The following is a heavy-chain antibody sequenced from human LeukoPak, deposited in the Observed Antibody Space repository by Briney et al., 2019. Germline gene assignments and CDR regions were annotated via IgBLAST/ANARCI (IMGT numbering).Heavy chain of an antibody. CDR1: GFNFSSYA. CDR3: AKDTKGFDY. V-gene: IGHV3-23*01. CDR2: ISGFGCST. J-gene: IGHJ4*02. D-gene: IGHD2-8*01. Sequence: GGSLRPSCAASGFNFSSYAMSWVHQAPRQGLEWVSAISGFGCSTYYADSVKGRFTISSDNSKNTLYLQLNNLSAQDPALYYCAKDTKGFDYWGQGTLVTVSS.